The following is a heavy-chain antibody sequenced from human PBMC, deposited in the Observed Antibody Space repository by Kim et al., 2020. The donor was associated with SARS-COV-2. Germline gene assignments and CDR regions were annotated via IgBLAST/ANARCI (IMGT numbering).Heavy chain of an antibody. CDR1: GASISSSSYF. V-gene: IGHV4-39*02. Sequence: SETLSLTCTVSGASISSSSYFWGWIRQPPGKDLEWIGSVFYGGSPNYTPSLKSRVTISVDTSRNQLSLKLRSVTAADTAVYYCVRDAISQFVNWGQG. CDR2: VFYGGSP. CDR3: VRDAISQFVN. D-gene: IGHD6-6*01. J-gene: IGHJ4*02.